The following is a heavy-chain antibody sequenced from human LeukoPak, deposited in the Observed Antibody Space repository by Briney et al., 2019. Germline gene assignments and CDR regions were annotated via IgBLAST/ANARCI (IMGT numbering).Heavy chain of an antibody. CDR1: GGSISSYY. D-gene: IGHD5-18*01. J-gene: IGHJ4*02. Sequence: SETLSLTCTVSGGSISSYYWSWIRQPPGKGLEWIGYIYYSGSTNYNPSLKGRVTISVDTSKNQFSPKLSSVTAADTAVYYCARNTYGSPYYCDYWGQGTLVTVSS. CDR3: ARNTYGSPYYCDY. CDR2: IYYSGST. V-gene: IGHV4-59*13.